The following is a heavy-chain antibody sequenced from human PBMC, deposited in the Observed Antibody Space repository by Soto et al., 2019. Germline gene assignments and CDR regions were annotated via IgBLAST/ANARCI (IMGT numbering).Heavy chain of an antibody. CDR2: INGDASST. CDR3: ARETEWSPDY. Sequence: EVQLVESGGGLVQPGGSLRLSCAASGFTFSSYWMHWVRQAPGKGLVCVSRINGDASSTSNADSVKGRFTISRDNAKNTLYLHMNSLRAEETSVYYCARETEWSPDYWGQGTLVTVSS. J-gene: IGHJ4*02. CDR1: GFTFSSYW. D-gene: IGHD3-3*01. V-gene: IGHV3-74*01.